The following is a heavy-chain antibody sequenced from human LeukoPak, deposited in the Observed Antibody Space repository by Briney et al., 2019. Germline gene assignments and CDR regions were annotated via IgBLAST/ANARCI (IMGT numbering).Heavy chain of an antibody. V-gene: IGHV1-69*02. CDR1: GGTFSRYT. Sequence: SVKVSCKASGGTFSRYTINWVRQAPGQGLEWMGRSIPIVGIANYAQKFQGRVAITADKSTTTTYMELSSLRSEDTAVYFCAIAGPADITWFDPWGQGTLVTVSS. J-gene: IGHJ5*02. D-gene: IGHD2-2*01. CDR2: SIPIVGIA. CDR3: AIAGPADITWFDP.